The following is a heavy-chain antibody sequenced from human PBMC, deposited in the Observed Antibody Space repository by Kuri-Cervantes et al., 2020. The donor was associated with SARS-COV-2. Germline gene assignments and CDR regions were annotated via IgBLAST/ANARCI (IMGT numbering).Heavy chain of an antibody. CDR1: GFTFSSYS. D-gene: IGHD6-25*01. J-gene: IGHJ4*02. Sequence: GESLKISCADSGFTFSSYSMNWVRQAPGKGLEWVSYISSSSSYIYYADSLKGRFTISRDNAKNSLYLQMNSLRAEDTAVYYCAKDRAPRSSDYFDYWGQGTLVTVSS. CDR3: AKDRAPRSSDYFDY. CDR2: ISSSSSYI. V-gene: IGHV3-21*01.